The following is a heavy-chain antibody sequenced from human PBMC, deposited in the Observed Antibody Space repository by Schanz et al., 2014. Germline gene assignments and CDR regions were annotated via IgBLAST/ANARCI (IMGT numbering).Heavy chain of an antibody. D-gene: IGHD3-10*01. J-gene: IGHJ4*02. V-gene: IGHV3-9*01. Sequence: EVQLVESGGGLVQPGRSLRLSCAASGFIFEDYAMYWVRQAPGKGLEWVSGISWNSYSLLYADSVKGRFTISRDTSKNTLYLQMSSLRAEDTALYFCAKDRRDNYGSGTFYFEHWGQGTLVTVSS. CDR3: AKDRRDNYGSGTFYFEH. CDR1: GFIFEDYA. CDR2: ISWNSYSL.